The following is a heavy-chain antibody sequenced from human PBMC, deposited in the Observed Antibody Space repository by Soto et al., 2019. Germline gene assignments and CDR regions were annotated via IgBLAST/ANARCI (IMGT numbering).Heavy chain of an antibody. CDR3: ARDNGGATTFYGMDV. J-gene: IGHJ6*02. CDR1: GFTFSSYG. Sequence: QVQLVESGGGVVQPGRSLRLSCAASGFTFSSYGMHWVRQAPGKGLEWVAVIWYDGSNKYYADSVKGRFTISRDNSKNTLYLQMNSLRAEDTAVYYCARDNGGATTFYGMDVWGQGTTVTVSS. D-gene: IGHD1-26*01. CDR2: IWYDGSNK. V-gene: IGHV3-33*01.